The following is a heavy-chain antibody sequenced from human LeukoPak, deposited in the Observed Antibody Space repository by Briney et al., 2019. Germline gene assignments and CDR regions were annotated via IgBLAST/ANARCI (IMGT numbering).Heavy chain of an antibody. CDR3: ARDHNGLFDY. D-gene: IGHD1-14*01. CDR2: IYYSGST. V-gene: IGHV4-31*03. Sequence: SETLSLTCTVSGGSMSSGGYYWSGIRQHPGKGLEWIGYIYYSGSTYYNPSLKSRVTISVDTSKNQFSLKLSSVTAADTAVYYCARDHNGLFDYWGQGTLVTVSS. J-gene: IGHJ4*02. CDR1: GGSMSSGGYY.